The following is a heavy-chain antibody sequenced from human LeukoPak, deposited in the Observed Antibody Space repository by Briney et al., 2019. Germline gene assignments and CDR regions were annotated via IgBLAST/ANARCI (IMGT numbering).Heavy chain of an antibody. CDR1: GYTFTSYG. J-gene: IGHJ4*02. V-gene: IGHV1-18*01. CDR3: ARDQYYYDSSGYFY. CDR2: ISAYNGNT. Sequence: ASVKVSCKASGYTFTSYGISWVRQAPGQGLEWMGWISAYNGNTNYAQKLQGRVTMTTHTSTSTAYMELRSLRSDDTAVYYCARDQYYYDSSGYFYWGQGTLVTVSS. D-gene: IGHD3-22*01.